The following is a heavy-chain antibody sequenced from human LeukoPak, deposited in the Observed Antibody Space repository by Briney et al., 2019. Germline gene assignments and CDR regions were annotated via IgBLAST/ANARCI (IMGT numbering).Heavy chain of an antibody. CDR1: GDSISTYY. V-gene: IGHV4-59*01. CDR3: ARDRSNYDILTGYYGDAFDI. J-gene: IGHJ3*02. Sequence: TPSETLSLTCTVSGDSISTYYWSWIRQPPGKGLEWIGYVYHTGSTTYNPSLKSRVTISVDTSKNQFSLKLSSVTAADTAVYYCARDRSNYDILTGYYGDAFDIWGQGTMVTVSS. CDR2: VYHTGST. D-gene: IGHD3-9*01.